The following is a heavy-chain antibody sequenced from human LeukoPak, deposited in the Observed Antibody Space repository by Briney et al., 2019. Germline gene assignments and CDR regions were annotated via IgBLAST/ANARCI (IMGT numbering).Heavy chain of an antibody. J-gene: IGHJ4*02. D-gene: IGHD3-22*01. CDR3: AKSSGYYTSPDY. Sequence: PGGSLRLSCAASGFTFDDYAMHWVRQAPGKGLEWVSGISWHSGSIGYADSVKGRFTISRDNAKHSLYLQMNSLRAEDTALYYCAKSSGYYTSPDYWGQGTLGTVSS. CDR2: ISWHSGSI. CDR1: GFTFDDYA. V-gene: IGHV3-9*01.